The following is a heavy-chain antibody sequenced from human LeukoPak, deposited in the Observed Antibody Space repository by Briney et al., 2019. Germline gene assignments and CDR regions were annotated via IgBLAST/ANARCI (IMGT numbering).Heavy chain of an antibody. CDR1: GFTVSSNY. CDR2: IYSGGST. Sequence: EGSLRLSCAASGFTVSSNYMSWVRQAPGKGLEWVSVIYSGGSTYYADSVKGRFTISRDNSKNTLYLQMNSLGAEDTAVYYCARDVATIRYYYFDYWGQGTLVTVSS. D-gene: IGHD5-12*01. V-gene: IGHV3-66*01. J-gene: IGHJ4*02. CDR3: ARDVATIRYYYFDY.